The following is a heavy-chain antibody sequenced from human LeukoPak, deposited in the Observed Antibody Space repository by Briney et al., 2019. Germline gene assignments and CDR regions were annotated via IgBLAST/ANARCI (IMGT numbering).Heavy chain of an antibody. Sequence: GGSLRLSCAASGSTFSSYAMHWVRQAPGKGLEWVAVISYDGSNKYYADSVKGRFTISRDNSKNTLYLQMNSLRAEDTAVYYCASQGIAVARTFDYWGQGTLVTVSS. CDR1: GSTFSSYA. J-gene: IGHJ4*02. CDR2: ISYDGSNK. V-gene: IGHV3-30-3*01. CDR3: ASQGIAVARTFDY. D-gene: IGHD6-19*01.